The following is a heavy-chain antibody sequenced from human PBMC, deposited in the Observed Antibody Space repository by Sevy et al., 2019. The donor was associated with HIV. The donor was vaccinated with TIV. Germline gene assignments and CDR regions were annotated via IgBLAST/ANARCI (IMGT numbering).Heavy chain of an antibody. CDR2: ISWNSGSL. Sequence: GGSLRLSCVGSGFTFEDYALHWVRQAPGKGLEWVSGISWNSGSLDYADSVRGRFTIFRDNAKKTLYLQMDSLRSEDTALYHCVKNPMTEAAPFFDFWGQGTAVTVSS. CDR1: GFTFEDYA. CDR3: VKNPMTEAAPFFDF. V-gene: IGHV3-9*01. D-gene: IGHD6-19*01. J-gene: IGHJ4*02.